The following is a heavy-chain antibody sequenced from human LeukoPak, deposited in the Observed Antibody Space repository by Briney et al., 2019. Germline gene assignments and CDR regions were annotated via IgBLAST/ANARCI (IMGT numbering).Heavy chain of an antibody. D-gene: IGHD2-2*01. CDR1: GFTFSSYA. CDR2: ISYDGSNK. J-gene: IGHJ4*02. CDR3: GRWIHDQSNYLDY. Sequence: GGSLGLSCAASGFTFSSYAMHWVRQAPGKGLEWVAVISYDGSNKYYADSVKGRFTISRDNSKNTLYLQMNSLRVEDTAVYYCGRWIHDQSNYLDYWGQGTLVTVSS. V-gene: IGHV3-30-3*01.